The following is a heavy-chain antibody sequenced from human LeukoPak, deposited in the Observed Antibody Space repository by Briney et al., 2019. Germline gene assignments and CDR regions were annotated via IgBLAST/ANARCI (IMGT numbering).Heavy chain of an antibody. CDR2: ISGSGGST. CDR1: GFTFSNYA. D-gene: IGHD6-13*01. J-gene: IGHJ5*02. CDR3: AKEKYSSSANWFDP. V-gene: IGHV3-23*01. Sequence: GGSLRLSCAASGFTFSNYAMSWVRQAPGKGLEWVSSISGSGGSTYYANSVKGRFTISRDNSKNTLYLQMNSLRAEDTAVYYCAKEKYSSSANWFDPWGQGTLVTVSS.